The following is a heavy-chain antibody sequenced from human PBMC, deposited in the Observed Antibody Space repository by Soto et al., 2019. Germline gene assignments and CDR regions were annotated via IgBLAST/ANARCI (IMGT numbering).Heavy chain of an antibody. CDR3: ARSAYGDYFYYYYMDV. D-gene: IGHD4-17*01. Sequence: EVQLVESGGGLVQPGGSQRLSCAASGFTFSSYWMHWVRQAPGKGLVWVSRINSDGSTTNYADSVKGRFTISRDIAKNTLHLQMNSLRAEDTAVYYCARSAYGDYFYYYYMDVWGKGTTVTVSS. V-gene: IGHV3-74*01. CDR1: GFTFSSYW. CDR2: INSDGSTT. J-gene: IGHJ6*03.